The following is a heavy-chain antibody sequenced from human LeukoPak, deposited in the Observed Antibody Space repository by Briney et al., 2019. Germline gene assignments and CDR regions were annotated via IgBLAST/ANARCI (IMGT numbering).Heavy chain of an antibody. CDR1: GFTLSSYW. J-gene: IGHJ4*02. D-gene: IGHD6-13*01. V-gene: IGHV3-74*01. CDR3: ARIASHSSSWYDGGY. Sequence: GGSLRLSCAASGFTLSSYWMHWVRQAPGKGLVWVSRINSDGSSTTYADSVKGRFTISRDNAKNTLYLPMNSLRAEDTGVYYCARIASHSSSWYDGGYWGQGTLVTVSS. CDR2: INSDGSST.